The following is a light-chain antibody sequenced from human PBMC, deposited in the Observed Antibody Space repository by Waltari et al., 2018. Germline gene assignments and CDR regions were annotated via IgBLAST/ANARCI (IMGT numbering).Light chain of an antibody. J-gene: IGKJ3*01. CDR1: QSVYGN. V-gene: IGKV3-15*01. CDR2: GTS. Sequence: DIVMTQSPATLSVSPGERATLSCRASQSVYGNLAWYQQKPGQSPRLLIFGTSARATGIPARCTGSGSGPEYSLTISSLQSEDFAVYFCHQYTNWPFSFGPGTTLEI. CDR3: HQYTNWPFS.